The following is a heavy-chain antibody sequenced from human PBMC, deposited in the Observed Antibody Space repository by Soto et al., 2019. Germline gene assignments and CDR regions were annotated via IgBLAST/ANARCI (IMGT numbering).Heavy chain of an antibody. V-gene: IGHV1-18*01. CDR1: GYTFTSHG. D-gene: IGHD1-1*01. CDR2: ISPFNGRR. Sequence: QVHLVQSGLEVRKPGASVRLSCKASGYTFTSHGISWVRQAPGQGLEWVGWISPFNGRRDIGDSFQGRVSMTTDTGSAYLEVRGLRFDDTAIYFCGRCIQPSVPAATDVGGQGTTVIVSS. CDR3: GRCIQPSVPAATDV. J-gene: IGHJ6*02.